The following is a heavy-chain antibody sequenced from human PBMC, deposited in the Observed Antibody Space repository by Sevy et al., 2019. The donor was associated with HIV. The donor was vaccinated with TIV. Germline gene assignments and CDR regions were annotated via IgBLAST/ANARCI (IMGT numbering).Heavy chain of an antibody. CDR1: GFTFSSYW. V-gene: IGHV3-7*01. Sequence: GSLRLSCAASGFTFSSYWMSWVRQAPGKGLEWVANIKQDGSEKYYVDSVKGRFTISRDNAKNSLYLQMNSLRAEDTAVYYCARVRSYTIFGVVTTDYWGQGTLVTVSS. J-gene: IGHJ4*02. CDR3: ARVRSYTIFGVVTTDY. CDR2: IKQDGSEK. D-gene: IGHD3-3*01.